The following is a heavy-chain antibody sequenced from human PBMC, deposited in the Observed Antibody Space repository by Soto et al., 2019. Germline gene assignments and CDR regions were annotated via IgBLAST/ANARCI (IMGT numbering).Heavy chain of an antibody. CDR2: MNTYNGNS. Sequence: QVQLVQSAAEVKKPGASVKVSCKASGYTLTNYAISWVRQAPGQGPEWMGWMNTYNGNSNYAQKFQGRVTMATDTSTNKAYMELRSLTSDDTTVYYCARDCSGGSCFCIYWGQGTLVTVSS. CDR3: ARDCSGGSCFCIY. D-gene: IGHD2-15*01. V-gene: IGHV1-18*01. J-gene: IGHJ4*02. CDR1: GYTLTNYA.